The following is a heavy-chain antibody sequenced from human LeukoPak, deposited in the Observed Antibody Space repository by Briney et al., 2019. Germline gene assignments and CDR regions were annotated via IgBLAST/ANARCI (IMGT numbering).Heavy chain of an antibody. CDR3: VKDLGDYYDSSGYYLTGYFQH. CDR2: ISSNGGST. Sequence: GSLTLYCSASGFPFSSYATHWVPQAPGKGLEYVSAISSNGGSTYYADSVKGRFTIARDNSKNTLYLQMSSLRAEDTAVYYCVKDLGDYYDSSGYYLTGYFQHWGQGTLVTVSS. CDR1: GFPFSSYA. J-gene: IGHJ1*01. D-gene: IGHD3-22*01. V-gene: IGHV3-64D*06.